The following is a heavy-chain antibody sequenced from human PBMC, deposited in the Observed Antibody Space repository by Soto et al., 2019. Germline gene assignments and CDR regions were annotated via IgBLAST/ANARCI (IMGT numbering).Heavy chain of an antibody. J-gene: IGHJ4*02. CDR1: GFTFSSYW. D-gene: IGHD6-25*01. Sequence: EVQLVESGGGLVQPGGSLRLSCAASGFTFSSYWMNWVRQAPGKGLEWVANIKKDGSEICYVDSVKGRFTISRDNTQQSLYLQMDSLTADDTAVYYCVGGDEFDCWGQGTLVTVSS. CDR2: IKKDGSEI. CDR3: VGGDEFDC. V-gene: IGHV3-7*01.